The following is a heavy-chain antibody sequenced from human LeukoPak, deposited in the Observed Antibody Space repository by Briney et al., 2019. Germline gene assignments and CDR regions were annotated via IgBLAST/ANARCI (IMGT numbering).Heavy chain of an antibody. CDR1: GFTFSSYG. CDR2: ISSSSSYI. J-gene: IGHJ4*02. Sequence: GGSLRLSCAASGFTFSSYGMHWVRQAPGKGLEWVSSISSSSSYIYYADSVKGRFTISRDNAKNSLYLQMNSLRAEDTAVYSCARAGGSSWPFDHWGQGTLVTVSS. V-gene: IGHV3-21*01. D-gene: IGHD6-13*01. CDR3: ARAGGSSWPFDH.